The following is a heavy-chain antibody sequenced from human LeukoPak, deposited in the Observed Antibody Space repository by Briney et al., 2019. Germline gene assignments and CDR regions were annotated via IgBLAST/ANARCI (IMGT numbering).Heavy chain of an antibody. CDR1: GFTFSAYA. CDR2: ISNNGGSS. V-gene: IGHV3-64D*09. J-gene: IGHJ4*02. CDR3: VKITSVTGGDC. D-gene: IGHD1-1*01. Sequence: GGSLRLSCSASGFTFSAYAMYWVRQAPGEGLEYVSGISNNGGSSFYADSVKGRFTISRDNSKNTLYLQMSSLRAEDTAVYYCVKITSVTGGDCWGQGTRLTVSS.